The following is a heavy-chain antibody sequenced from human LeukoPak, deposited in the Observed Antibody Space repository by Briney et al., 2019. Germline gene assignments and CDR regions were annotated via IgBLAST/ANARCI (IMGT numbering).Heavy chain of an antibody. CDR2: IGTASAT. V-gene: IGHV3-13*01. CDR3: ARGPPRGKYYYMDV. D-gene: IGHD1-1*01. CDR1: GFTFSSFD. J-gene: IGHJ6*03. Sequence: GGSLRLSCAASGFTFSSFDMHWVRQPTGQGLELVSTIGTASATYYPGSVEGRFTLSRDNAKNSLYLQMNSLTAGDTAVYYCARGPPRGKYYYMDVWGKGTTVTVSS.